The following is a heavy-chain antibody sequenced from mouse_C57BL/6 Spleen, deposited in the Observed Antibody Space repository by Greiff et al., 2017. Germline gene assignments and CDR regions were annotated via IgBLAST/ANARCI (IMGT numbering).Heavy chain of an antibody. V-gene: IGHV1-64*01. CDR2: IHPNSGST. J-gene: IGHJ1*03. CDR1: GYTFTSYW. D-gene: IGHD1-1*01. CDR3: ASSYYYGSSSGWYFDV. Sequence: VQLQQPGAELVKPGASVKLSCKASGYTFTSYWMHWVKQRPGQGLEWIGMIHPNSGSTNYNEKFKSKATLTVDKSSSTAYMQLSSLTSEDSAVYYCASSYYYGSSSGWYFDVWGTGTTVTVSS.